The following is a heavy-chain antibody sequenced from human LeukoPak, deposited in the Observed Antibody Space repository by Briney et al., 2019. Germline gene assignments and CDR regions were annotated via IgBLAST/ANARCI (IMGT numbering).Heavy chain of an antibody. J-gene: IGHJ4*02. CDR3: AKLSRDFDY. D-gene: IGHD3-3*02. CDR1: GFTFDNYG. V-gene: IGHV3-23*01. Sequence: PGGSLRLSCAASGFTFDNYGIGWVRQAPGKGLEWVSGISGSGGSTYYADSVKGRFTISRDNSKNTLYLQMNSLRAEDTAVYYCAKLSRDFDYWGQGTLVTVSS. CDR2: ISGSGGST.